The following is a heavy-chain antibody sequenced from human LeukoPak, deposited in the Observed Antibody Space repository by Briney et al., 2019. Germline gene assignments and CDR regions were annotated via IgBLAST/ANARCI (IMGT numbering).Heavy chain of an antibody. V-gene: IGHV4-34*01. J-gene: IGHJ4*02. D-gene: IGHD3-9*01. Sequence: SETLSLTCAVYGGSSSGYYWSWIRQPPGKGLEWIGEINHSGSTNYNPSLKSRVTISVDTSKNQFSVKLSSVTAADTAVYYCARGQSSYYDILTGYFQEENYFDYWGQGTLVTVSS. CDR2: INHSGST. CDR3: ARGQSSYYDILTGYFQEENYFDY. CDR1: GGSSSGYY.